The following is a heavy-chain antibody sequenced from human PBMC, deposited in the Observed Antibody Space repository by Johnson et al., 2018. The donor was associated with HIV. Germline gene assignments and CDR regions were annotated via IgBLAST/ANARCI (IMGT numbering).Heavy chain of an antibody. Sequence: VQLVESGGGVVRPGGSLRLSCAASGFTFSSYWMHWVRQAPGKGLVWVSRINSDGSSTSYADSVKGRFTISRDNAKNTLYLQMNSLRAEDTAVYYCARDKAVGYSSGWHAFDIWGQGTMVTDSS. CDR3: ARDKAVGYSSGWHAFDI. J-gene: IGHJ3*02. CDR1: GFTFSSYW. V-gene: IGHV3-74*01. CDR2: INSDGSST. D-gene: IGHD6-19*01.